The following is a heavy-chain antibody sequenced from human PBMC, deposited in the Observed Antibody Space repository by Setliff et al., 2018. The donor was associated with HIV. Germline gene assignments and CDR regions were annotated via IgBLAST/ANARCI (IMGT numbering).Heavy chain of an antibody. Sequence: SETLSLTCTVSGDSISNYYWSWVRQPPGKGLEWIGYIYTTGSTNYNPSRKSRVTMSVDTSKNQFSLKLSSVTAADTAVYYCASGRPTVNYYDSSGYSDWGQGTLVTVSS. D-gene: IGHD3-22*01. CDR3: ASGRPTVNYYDSSGYSD. CDR2: IYTTGST. CDR1: GDSISNYY. J-gene: IGHJ4*02. V-gene: IGHV4-4*09.